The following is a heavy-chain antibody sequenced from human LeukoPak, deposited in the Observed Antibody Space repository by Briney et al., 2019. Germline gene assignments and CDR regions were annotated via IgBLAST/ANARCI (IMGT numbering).Heavy chain of an antibody. CDR2: IGSGGSLK. Sequence: GGSLRLSCAASGFTFSSFEMNWVRQAPGKGLEWVSYIGSGGSLKYYADSVKGRFTISRDNAKNSLYLQMNSLRAEDTAVYYCARDAGYGGNSDYWGQGTLVTVSS. CDR3: ARDAGYGGNSDY. J-gene: IGHJ4*02. CDR1: GFTFSSFE. D-gene: IGHD4-23*01. V-gene: IGHV3-48*03.